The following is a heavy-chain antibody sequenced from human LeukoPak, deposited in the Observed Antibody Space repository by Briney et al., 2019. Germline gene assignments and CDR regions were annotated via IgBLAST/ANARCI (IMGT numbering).Heavy chain of an antibody. Sequence: PSETLSLTCAVYGGSFSGYYWSWIRQPPGKGLEWIGSIYHSGNTYYNPSLKSRFTISIDTSKNQFFLKVNSVTAADTATYYCARQGNGYSRVDYWGQGTLVTVSS. CDR2: IYHSGNT. CDR1: GGSFSGYY. D-gene: IGHD5-24*01. CDR3: ARQGNGYSRVDY. V-gene: IGHV4-34*01. J-gene: IGHJ4*02.